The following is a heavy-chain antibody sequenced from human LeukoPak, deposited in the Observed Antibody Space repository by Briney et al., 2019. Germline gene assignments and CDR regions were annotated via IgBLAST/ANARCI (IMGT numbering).Heavy chain of an antibody. CDR1: GGSISSYY. J-gene: IGHJ3*02. CDR3: AKSNGYGLVDI. V-gene: IGHV4-59*04. D-gene: IGHD3-10*01. Sequence: SETLSLTCTVSGGSISSYYWSWIRQPPGKGLEWIGNIFYSGSTYYSPSLKSRVTMSLDTSRNQFSLKLNSVTAADTAVYYCAKSNGYGLVDIWGQGTMVTVPS. CDR2: IFYSGST.